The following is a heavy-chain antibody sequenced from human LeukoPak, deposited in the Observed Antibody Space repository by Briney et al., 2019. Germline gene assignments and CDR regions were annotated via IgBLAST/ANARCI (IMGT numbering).Heavy chain of an antibody. D-gene: IGHD2-2*01. CDR2: INWSGGST. J-gene: IGHJ4*02. CDR3: ARAPITSPFYFDY. CDR1: GFTFSSYA. Sequence: GRSLRLSCAASGFTFSSYAMHWVRQVPGKGLEWVSGINWSGGSTGYADPLRGRFTISRDNAKNSLCLQMDSLRAEDTALYYCARAPITSPFYFDYWGQGTLVTVS. V-gene: IGHV3-20*04.